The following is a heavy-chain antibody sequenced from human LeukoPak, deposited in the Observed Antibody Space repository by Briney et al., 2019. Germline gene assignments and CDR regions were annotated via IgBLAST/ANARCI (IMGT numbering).Heavy chain of an antibody. CDR1: GYTFTSYD. Sequence: ASVKVSCKASGYTFTSYDINWVRQATGQGLEWMGWMNPNSGNTGYAQKFQGRVTMTRNTSINTAYMELSSLRSEDTAVYYCARGNRGSYHYYFDYWGQGTLVTVSS. V-gene: IGHV1-8*01. D-gene: IGHD1-26*01. CDR3: ARGNRGSYHYYFDY. CDR2: MNPNSGNT. J-gene: IGHJ4*02.